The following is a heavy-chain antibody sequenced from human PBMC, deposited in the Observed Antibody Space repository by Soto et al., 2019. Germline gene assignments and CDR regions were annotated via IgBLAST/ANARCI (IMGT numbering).Heavy chain of an antibody. D-gene: IGHD6-13*01. CDR1: GFTFSSYG. CDR2: ISYDGSNK. J-gene: IGHJ4*02. Sequence: QVQLVESGGGVVQPGRSLRLSCAASGFTFSSYGMHWVRQAPGKGLEWVAVISYDGSNKYYADSVKGRFTISRDNSKNTLYLQMNSLRAEDTAVYYCAKVLLVAAAGTGRGDFDYWGQGTLVTVSS. CDR3: AKVLLVAAAGTGRGDFDY. V-gene: IGHV3-30*18.